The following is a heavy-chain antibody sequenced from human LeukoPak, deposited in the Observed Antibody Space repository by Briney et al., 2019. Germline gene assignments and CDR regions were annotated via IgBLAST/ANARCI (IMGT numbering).Heavy chain of an antibody. V-gene: IGHV4-59*01. CDR1: GDSINIYY. CDR3: ARRHVVYTSSSDPYFDY. D-gene: IGHD6-6*01. J-gene: IGHJ4*02. CDR2: IYYSGTT. Sequence: SETLSLTCTVSGDSINIYYRSWIRQPPGKGLECIGSIYYSGTTKYNPSLKSRVTISVDTSKNQCSLKLSSVTAADTAVYYCARRHVVYTSSSDPYFDYWGQGTLVTVSS.